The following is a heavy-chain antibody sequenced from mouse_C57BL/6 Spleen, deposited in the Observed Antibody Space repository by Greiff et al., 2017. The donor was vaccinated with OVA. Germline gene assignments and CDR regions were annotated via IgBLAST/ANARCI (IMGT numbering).Heavy chain of an antibody. CDR3: ARSSSGFIDY. V-gene: IGHV1-64*01. CDR2: IHPNSGST. CDR1: GYTFTSYW. D-gene: IGHD3-2*02. Sequence: VQLQQSGAELVKPGASVKLSCKASGYTFTSYWMHWVKQRPGQGLEWIGMIHPNSGSTNYNEKFKSKATLTVDKSSSTAYMQLSSLTSEDSAVYYCARSSSGFIDYWGQGTTLTVSS. J-gene: IGHJ2*01.